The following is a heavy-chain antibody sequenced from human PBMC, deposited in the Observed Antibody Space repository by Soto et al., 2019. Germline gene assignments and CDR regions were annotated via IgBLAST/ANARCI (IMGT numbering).Heavy chain of an antibody. CDR1: GGSISSYY. V-gene: IGHV4-59*01. D-gene: IGHD6-6*01. J-gene: IGHJ5*02. CDR3: ARDPGAYSSSAGKWFDP. CDR2: IYYSGST. Sequence: SETRSLTCTVSGGSISSYYWSWLRQPPGKGLEWIGYIYYSGSTNYNPSLKSRVTISVDTSKNQFSLKLSSVTAADTAVYYCARDPGAYSSSAGKWFDPWGQGTLVTVS.